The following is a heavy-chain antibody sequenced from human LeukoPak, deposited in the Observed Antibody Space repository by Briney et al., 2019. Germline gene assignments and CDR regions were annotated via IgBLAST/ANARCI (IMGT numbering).Heavy chain of an antibody. V-gene: IGHV1-69*05. CDR2: IIPIFGTA. CDR3: ARLHDYGEEFDY. J-gene: IGHJ4*02. Sequence: SVKVPCKASGGTFSSYAISWVRQAPGQGLEWMGGIIPIFGTAHYAQKFQGRVTITTDESTSTAYMELSSLRSEDTAVYYCARLHDYGEEFDYWGQGTLVTVSS. D-gene: IGHD4-17*01. CDR1: GGTFSSYA.